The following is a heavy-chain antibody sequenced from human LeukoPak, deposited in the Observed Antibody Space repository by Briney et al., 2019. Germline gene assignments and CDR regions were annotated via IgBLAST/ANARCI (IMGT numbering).Heavy chain of an antibody. J-gene: IGHJ4*02. CDR1: GFTFSSYG. CDR2: ISYDGSNK. V-gene: IGHV3-30*18. D-gene: IGHD6-19*01. CDR3: AKGSGWWNYFDY. Sequence: GGSLRLSCAASGFTFSSYGMHWVRQAPGKGLEWVAVISYDGSNKYYADSVKGRFTISRDNSKNTLYLQMNSLGAEDTAVYYCAKGSGWWNYFDYWGQGTLVTVSS.